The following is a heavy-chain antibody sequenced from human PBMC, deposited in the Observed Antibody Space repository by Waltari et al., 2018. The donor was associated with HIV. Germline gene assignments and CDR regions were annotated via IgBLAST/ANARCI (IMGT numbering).Heavy chain of an antibody. V-gene: IGHV4-28*01. CDR3: VRGFGNYGFYFDY. Sequence: SLKGRVTMSVDTSKNQFSLTLKSVTAVDTAVYYCVRGFGNYGFYFDYWGQGKLVSVSS. J-gene: IGHJ4*02. D-gene: IGHD3-16*01.